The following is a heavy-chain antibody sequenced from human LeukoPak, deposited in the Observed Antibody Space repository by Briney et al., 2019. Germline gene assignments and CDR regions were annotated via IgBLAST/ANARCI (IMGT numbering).Heavy chain of an antibody. CDR2: IIPILGIA. J-gene: IGHJ4*02. CDR1: GGTFSSYA. CDR3: ASLYYYDSSGYYNTHFDY. D-gene: IGHD3-22*01. Sequence: SVKVSCKASGGTFSSYAISWVRQAPGQGLEWMGRIIPILGIANYAQKFQGRVTITADKSTSTAYMELSSLRSEDTAVYYCASLYYYDSSGYYNTHFDYWGQGTLVTVSS. V-gene: IGHV1-69*04.